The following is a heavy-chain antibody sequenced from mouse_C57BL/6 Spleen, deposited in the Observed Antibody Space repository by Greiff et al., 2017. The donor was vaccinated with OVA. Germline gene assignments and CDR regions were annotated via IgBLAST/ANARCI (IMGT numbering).Heavy chain of an antibody. D-gene: IGHD2-1*01. V-gene: IGHV3-6*01. CDR2: ISYDGSN. CDR1: GYSITSGYY. CDR3: AREGNLPGYFDY. J-gene: IGHJ2*01. Sequence: EVKLMESGPGLVKPSQSLSLTCSVTGYSITSGYYWNWIRQFPGNKLEWMGYISYDGSNNYNPSLKNRISITRDTSKNQFFLKLNSVTTEDTATYYCAREGNLPGYFDYWGQGTTLTVSS.